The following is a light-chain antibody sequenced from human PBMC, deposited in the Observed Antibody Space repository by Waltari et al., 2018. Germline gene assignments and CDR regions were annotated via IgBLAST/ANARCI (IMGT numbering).Light chain of an antibody. CDR2: KDS. J-gene: IGLJ3*02. CDR3: QAADNSGTLNWV. V-gene: IGLV3-25*03. CDR1: ALAKQY. Sequence: SFELTQPPSVSVSPGQTARITCSADALAKQYANWYQQKAGQAPLVVIYKDSERPSGIPELFSGSSTGTTVTVTISGVQAEDESNYSCQAADNSGTLNWVFGGGTKLTVL.